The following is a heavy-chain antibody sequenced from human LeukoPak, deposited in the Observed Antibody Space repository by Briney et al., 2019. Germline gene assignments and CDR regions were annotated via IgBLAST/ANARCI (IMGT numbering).Heavy chain of an antibody. V-gene: IGHV5-51*01. CDR3: ARASRDGYNQNFDY. CDR2: IYPGGSET. CDR1: GYSFSSYW. D-gene: IGHD5-24*01. Sequence: GESLKISCKGLGYSFSSYWNAWVRQRPRKGLERMGIIYPGGSETRYDPSFQGQVTISADSSTSTAYLQWSSLRASDTAMYYCARASRDGYNQNFDYWGQGTLVTVSS. J-gene: IGHJ4*02.